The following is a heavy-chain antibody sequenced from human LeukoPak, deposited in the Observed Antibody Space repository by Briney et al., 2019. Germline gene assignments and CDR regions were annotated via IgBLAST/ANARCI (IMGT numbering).Heavy chain of an antibody. J-gene: IGHJ4*02. CDR2: IWYDGSNK. D-gene: IGHD1-26*01. CDR1: GFTFSTYG. CDR3: AREESGSLDF. V-gene: IGHV3-33*01. Sequence: GGSLRLSCAASGFTFSTYGMHWVRQAPGKGLEWVAIIWYDGSNKYYADSVKGGFTISRDISKNTLHLQMNSLRADDTAVYYCAREESGSLDFWGQGTLVTVSS.